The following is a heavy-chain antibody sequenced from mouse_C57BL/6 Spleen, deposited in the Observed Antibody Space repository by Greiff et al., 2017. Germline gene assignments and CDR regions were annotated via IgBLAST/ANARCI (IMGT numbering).Heavy chain of an antibody. J-gene: IGHJ3*01. CDR1: GYTFTSYW. V-gene: IGHV1-64*01. CDR3: ARDYGSIGAWFAY. CDR2: IHPNSGST. D-gene: IGHD1-1*01. Sequence: QVQLQQPGAELVKPGASVKLSCKASGYTFTSYWMHWVKQRPGQGLEWIGMIHPNSGSTNYNEKFKSKATLTVDKSSSTAYMQLSSLTSEDSAVYYCARDYGSIGAWFAYWGQGTLVTVSA.